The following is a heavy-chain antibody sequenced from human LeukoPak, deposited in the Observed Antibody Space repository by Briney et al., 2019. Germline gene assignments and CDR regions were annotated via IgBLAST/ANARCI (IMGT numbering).Heavy chain of an antibody. CDR3: ARESFSYFDS. D-gene: IGHD3-3*02. V-gene: IGHV3-21*01. J-gene: IGHJ4*02. CDR1: GFTFNTYS. Sequence: GSLRLSCAASGFTFNTYSMDWVRQAPGKEVEWVSSISSRNNFIYYADSGKGRFTICRNNAKNSLFLQMDSLRADDTAVYYCARESFSYFDSWGQGTLVAVSA. CDR2: ISSRNNFI.